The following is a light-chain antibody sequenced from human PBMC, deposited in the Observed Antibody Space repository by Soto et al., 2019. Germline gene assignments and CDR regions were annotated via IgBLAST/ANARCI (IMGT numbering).Light chain of an antibody. CDR3: QQRFVWPNIT. CDR1: QSVSNY. J-gene: IGKJ5*01. CDR2: AAS. V-gene: IGKV3-11*01. Sequence: EIVLTQSPSTLSLSQGERVTLSCRASQSVSNYLAWHQQKPGQAPRLLFTAASIRATGIQARFSGSGSGKNFTLPIGSLEPEDLGVFYCQQRFVWPNITSGQGTRLE.